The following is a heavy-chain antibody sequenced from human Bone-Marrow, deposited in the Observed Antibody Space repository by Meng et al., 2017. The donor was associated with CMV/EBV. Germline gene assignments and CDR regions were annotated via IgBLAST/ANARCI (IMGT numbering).Heavy chain of an antibody. V-gene: IGHV1-18*01. Sequence: SVKAPCKASGYTFTSSGIRWVRQAPGQGLEWMGWISAYNGNTNYAQKLQGRVTMTTDTSTSTAYMELRSLRSDDTAVYYCARDAIVVVPAAITDYYYYYGMDVWGQGTTVTVSS. CDR1: GYTFTSSG. J-gene: IGHJ6*02. D-gene: IGHD2-2*01. CDR3: ARDAIVVVPAAITDYYYYYGMDV. CDR2: ISAYNGNT.